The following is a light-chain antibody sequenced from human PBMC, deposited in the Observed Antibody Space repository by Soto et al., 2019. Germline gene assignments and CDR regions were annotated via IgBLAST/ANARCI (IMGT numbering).Light chain of an antibody. V-gene: IGKV3-15*01. Sequence: ERELPPSPPKLPAPIGARVILSCRASQSVDIRLAWYQQKPGQAPRLLIYGASTRATDMPGTFSGRGSGTEFTLTITSLRPEDFGVYYCQQYRSWPRTSAQRAKV. CDR3: QQYRSWPRT. CDR1: QSVDIR. J-gene: IGKJ1*01. CDR2: GAS.